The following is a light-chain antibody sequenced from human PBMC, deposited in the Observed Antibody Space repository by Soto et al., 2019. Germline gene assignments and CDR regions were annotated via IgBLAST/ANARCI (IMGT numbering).Light chain of an antibody. CDR2: GAS. Sequence: DLQMTHSPSTLSASVGDRVTITCRASQSINTWLAWYQQKPGNAPKLLIYGASSLESGVPSRFSGSGSGTEFTLTISSLQPDDFATYYCQQYNGHFGQGTK. V-gene: IGKV1-5*01. CDR3: QQYNGH. CDR1: QSINTW. J-gene: IGKJ2*01.